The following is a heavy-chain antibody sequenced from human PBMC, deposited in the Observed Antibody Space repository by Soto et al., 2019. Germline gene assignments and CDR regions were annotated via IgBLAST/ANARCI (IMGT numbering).Heavy chain of an antibody. D-gene: IGHD6-13*01. V-gene: IGHV1-18*01. CDR2: ISAYNGNT. J-gene: IGHJ4*02. CDR1: GYTFTSYG. Sequence: GASVKVSCKASGYTFTSYGISWVRQAPGQGLEWMGWISAYNGNTNYAQKLQGRVTMTTDTSTSTAYMELRSLRSDDTAVYYCARYGSIIAAAGGSDYCGPGTLVTVTS. CDR3: ARYGSIIAAAGGSDY.